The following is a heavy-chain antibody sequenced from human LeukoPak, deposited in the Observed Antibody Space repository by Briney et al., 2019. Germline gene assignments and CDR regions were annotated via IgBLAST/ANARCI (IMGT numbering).Heavy chain of an antibody. CDR1: GYSFTNYL. Sequence: GESLKISWKGSGYSFTNYLIGWVRQMPGKGLGLIGIIYPGDSDTRYSPAVQGQGTISADKSISTAYLKWSPLKASETAMSYCARQIGRYYVSDYWGQGTLVTVSS. J-gene: IGHJ4*02. D-gene: IGHD1-26*01. V-gene: IGHV5-51*01. CDR2: IYPGDSDT. CDR3: ARQIGRYYVSDY.